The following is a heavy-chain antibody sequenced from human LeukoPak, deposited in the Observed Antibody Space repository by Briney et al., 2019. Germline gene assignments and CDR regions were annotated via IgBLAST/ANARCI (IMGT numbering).Heavy chain of an antibody. D-gene: IGHD3-22*01. J-gene: IGHJ4*02. Sequence: SQTLSLTCTVSGGSISSGSYYWSWIRQPAGKGLEWIGRIYTSGSTSYNPSLKSRVTISVDKSKNQFSLKLSSVTAADTAVYYCASGDSSGYYDYWGQGTLVTVSS. V-gene: IGHV4-61*02. CDR2: IYTSGST. CDR1: GGSISSGSYY. CDR3: ASGDSSGYYDY.